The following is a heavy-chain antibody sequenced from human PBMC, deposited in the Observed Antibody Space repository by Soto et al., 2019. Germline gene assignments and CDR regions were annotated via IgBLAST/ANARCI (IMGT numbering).Heavy chain of an antibody. CDR1: GFTFSSYG. CDR2: ISYDGSNK. V-gene: IGHV3-30*18. Sequence: GGSLRLSCAASGFTFSSYGMHWVRQAPGKGLEWVAVISYDGSNKYYADSVKGRFTISRDNSKNTLYLQMNSLRAEDTAVYYCAKGPLCSSTSCYAFSGSPPPDNYYYYGMDVWGQGTTVTVSS. D-gene: IGHD2-2*01. CDR3: AKGPLCSSTSCYAFSGSPPPDNYYYYGMDV. J-gene: IGHJ6*02.